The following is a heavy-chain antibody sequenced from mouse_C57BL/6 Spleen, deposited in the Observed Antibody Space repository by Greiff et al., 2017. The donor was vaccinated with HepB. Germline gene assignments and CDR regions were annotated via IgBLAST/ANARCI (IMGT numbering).Heavy chain of an antibody. CDR3: AIRGYSNYDAMDY. D-gene: IGHD2-5*01. CDR1: GYTFTSYD. V-gene: IGHV1-85*01. J-gene: IGHJ4*01. Sequence: QVQLQQSGPELVKPGASVKLSCKASGYTFTSYDINWVKQRPGQGLEWIGWIYPRDGSTKYNEKFKGKATLTVDTSSSTAYMELHSLTSEDSAVYFCAIRGYSNYDAMDYWGQGTSVTVSS. CDR2: IYPRDGST.